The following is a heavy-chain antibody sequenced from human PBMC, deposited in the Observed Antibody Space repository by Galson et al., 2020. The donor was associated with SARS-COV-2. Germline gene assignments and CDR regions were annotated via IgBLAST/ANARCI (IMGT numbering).Heavy chain of an antibody. CDR3: AKDLAVRGAVNGVAFEA. Sequence: GGSLRLSCAGSGFSFRTYGMHWVRQAPGKGLEWVAIVSYDGRNQYYGDSVKGRFTVSRDNSKNMLYLQMDSLRPEDTATYYCAKDLAVRGAVNGVAFEAWGQGSLVTVSS. J-gene: IGHJ5*02. CDR1: GFSFRTYG. D-gene: IGHD3-10*01. CDR2: VSYDGRNQ. V-gene: IGHV3-30*18.